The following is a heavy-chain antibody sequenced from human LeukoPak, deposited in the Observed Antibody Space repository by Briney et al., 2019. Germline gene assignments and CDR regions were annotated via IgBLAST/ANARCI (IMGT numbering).Heavy chain of an antibody. Sequence: ASVKVPCKASGYTFTGYYMHWVRQAPGQGLEWMGWINPNSGGTNYVQKFQGRVTMTRDTSISTAYMELSRLRSDDTAVYYCARGAKFLITMVRGVYYFDYWGQGTLVTVSS. CDR1: GYTFTGYY. CDR3: ARGAKFLITMVRGVYYFDY. J-gene: IGHJ4*02. CDR2: INPNSGGT. V-gene: IGHV1-2*02. D-gene: IGHD3-10*01.